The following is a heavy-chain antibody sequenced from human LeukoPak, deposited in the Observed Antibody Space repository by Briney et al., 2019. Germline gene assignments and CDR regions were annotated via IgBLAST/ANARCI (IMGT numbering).Heavy chain of an antibody. D-gene: IGHD1-26*01. Sequence: ASVTVSCTASGYTFTSYDINWVRQATGQGLEWMGWMNPNSGNTGYAQKFQGRVTMTRNTSISTAYMELSSLRSEDTAVYYCARGYFRSGSYYGYWGQGTLVTVSS. CDR1: GYTFTSYD. CDR2: MNPNSGNT. V-gene: IGHV1-8*01. CDR3: ARGYFRSGSYYGY. J-gene: IGHJ4*02.